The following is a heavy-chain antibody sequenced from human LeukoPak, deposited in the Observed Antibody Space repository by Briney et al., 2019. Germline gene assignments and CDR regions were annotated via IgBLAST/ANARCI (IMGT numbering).Heavy chain of an antibody. CDR3: AREDRGWFDP. CDR2: IHHSGST. Sequence: KTSETLSLTCTVSGYSISSGYYWGWIRQPPGRGLQWIGSIHHSGSTYYNPSLKSRVTISVDTSKNQFSLKLSSVTAADTAVYYCAREDRGWFDPWGQGTLVTVSS. V-gene: IGHV4-38-2*02. CDR1: GYSISSGYY. D-gene: IGHD3-10*01. J-gene: IGHJ5*02.